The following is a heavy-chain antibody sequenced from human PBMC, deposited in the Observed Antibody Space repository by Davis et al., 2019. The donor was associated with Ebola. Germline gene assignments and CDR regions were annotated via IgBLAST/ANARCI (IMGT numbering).Heavy chain of an antibody. CDR3: ATSQEHIRSGYPPHGMDV. V-gene: IGHV3-30-3*01. Sequence: GESLKISCAASGFTFSSYAMHWVRQAPGKGLEWVAVISYDGSNKYYADSVKGRFTISRDNAKNSLYLQMNSLRDEDTALYYCATSQEHIRSGYPPHGMDVWGQGTTVTVSS. CDR1: GFTFSSYA. CDR2: ISYDGSNK. D-gene: IGHD3-3*01. J-gene: IGHJ6*02.